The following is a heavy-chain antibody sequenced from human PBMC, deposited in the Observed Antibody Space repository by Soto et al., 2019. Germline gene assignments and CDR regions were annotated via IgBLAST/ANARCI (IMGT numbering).Heavy chain of an antibody. V-gene: IGHV3-66*01. J-gene: IGHJ4*02. D-gene: IGHD6-19*01. CDR3: ARFPRIALAAFDC. Sequence: EVQLVESGGDLVQPGGSLRLSCAASGFTVTSDYMSWVRQAPGKGLEWVSTIYSGDNTYYADSVKGRFIISRDKSKNTLYPQMNNLRAEDTAVYYCARFPRIALAAFDCWGQGTLVTVSS. CDR2: IYSGDNT. CDR1: GFTVTSDY.